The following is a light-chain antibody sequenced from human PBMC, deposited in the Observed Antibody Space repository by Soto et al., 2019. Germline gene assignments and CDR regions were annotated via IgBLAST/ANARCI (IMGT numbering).Light chain of an antibody. CDR2: DAS. V-gene: IGKV1-5*01. J-gene: IGKJ1*01. Sequence: DIQVTQYPSSLSASVGDRVTITCRASQGIKNYLAWYQQKPGKAPQILIYDASTLKNGVPSRFSASGSGTEFTLIISSLQPDDFATYYCQQYTSYSWTFGQGTKVDIK. CDR3: QQYTSYSWT. CDR1: QGIKNY.